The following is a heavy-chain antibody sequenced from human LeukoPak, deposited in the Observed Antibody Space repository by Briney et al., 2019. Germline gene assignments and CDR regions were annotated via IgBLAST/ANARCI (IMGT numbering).Heavy chain of an antibody. CDR2: MNPNSGNT. Sequence: ASVKVSCKASGYTFTSYDINWVRQATGQGLEWMGWMNPNSGNTGYAQKFQGRVTMTRNTSISTAYMELSSLRSEDTAVYYCARGFRDIVVVTGEFDPWGQGTLVTVSS. CDR3: ARGFRDIVVVTGEFDP. V-gene: IGHV1-8*01. CDR1: GYTFTSYD. J-gene: IGHJ5*02. D-gene: IGHD2-21*02.